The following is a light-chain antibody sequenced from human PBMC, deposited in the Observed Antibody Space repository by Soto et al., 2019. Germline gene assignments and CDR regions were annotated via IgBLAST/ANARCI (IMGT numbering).Light chain of an antibody. CDR3: QQYDGYPKT. J-gene: IGKJ2*01. Sequence: DIQMTQSPSTLSASVGDRVTIACRASQSISGWLAWYQQKPGKAPKILIYDASSLKSGVPSRCSGSGSGTEFTLTISSLQADDFATYYCQQYDGYPKTFGQGTKLEIK. CDR2: DAS. V-gene: IGKV1-5*01. CDR1: QSISGW.